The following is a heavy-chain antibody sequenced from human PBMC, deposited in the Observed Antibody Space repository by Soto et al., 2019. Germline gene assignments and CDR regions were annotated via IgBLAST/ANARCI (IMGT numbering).Heavy chain of an antibody. CDR1: GGTFSRYA. J-gene: IGHJ6*02. D-gene: IGHD2-8*01. CDR2: IIPIFGTA. CDR3: ATSLPSLYTRYYYYGMDV. V-gene: IGHV1-69*01. Sequence: QVQLVQSGAEVKKPGSSVKVSCKAAGGTFSRYAISWVRQAPGQGLEWMGGIIPIFGTANYAQKFQGRVTITADESTSTAYMELSSLRSEDTAVYYCATSLPSLYTRYYYYGMDVLGQVTTVTVSS.